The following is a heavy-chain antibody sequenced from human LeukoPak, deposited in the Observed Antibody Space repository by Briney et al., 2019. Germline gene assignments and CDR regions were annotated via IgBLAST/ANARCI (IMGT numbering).Heavy chain of an antibody. Sequence: GGSLRLSCAASGFTFSSYWMSWVRQAPGKGLEWVANIKQDGSEKYYVDSVKGRLTISRDNAKNSLYLQMNSLRAEDTAVYYCARDRAITMVRGVISYWGQGTLVTVSS. CDR2: IKQDGSEK. V-gene: IGHV3-7*03. J-gene: IGHJ4*02. D-gene: IGHD3-10*01. CDR1: GFTFSSYW. CDR3: ARDRAITMVRGVISY.